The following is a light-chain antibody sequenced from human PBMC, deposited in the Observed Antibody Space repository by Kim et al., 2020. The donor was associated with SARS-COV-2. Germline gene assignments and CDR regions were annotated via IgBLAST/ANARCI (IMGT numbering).Light chain of an antibody. CDR2: AAS. CDR3: LQSYSTPRT. CDR1: QSISNY. Sequence: ASVGDRVTITCRASQSISNYINWYQQKPGKAPKLLIYAASSLQSGVPSRCSGSGSGTDFTLTISSLQPEDFATYYCLQSYSTPRTFGQGTKVDIK. V-gene: IGKV1-39*01. J-gene: IGKJ1*01.